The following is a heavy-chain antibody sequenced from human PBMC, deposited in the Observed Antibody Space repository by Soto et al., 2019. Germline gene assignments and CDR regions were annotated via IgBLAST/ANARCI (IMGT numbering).Heavy chain of an antibody. V-gene: IGHV4-34*01. CDR1: GGSFSGYY. Sequence: SETLSLTCAVYGGSFSGYYWTWIRQPPGTGLEWIGEINHSGSTNYNPSLKSRVTISVDTSKNQFSLKLTSVTAADTAVYYCARDNLPYLFAYWTQRTLVLGSS. J-gene: IGHJ4*02. D-gene: IGHD1-1*01. CDR2: INHSGST. CDR3: ARDNLPYLFAY.